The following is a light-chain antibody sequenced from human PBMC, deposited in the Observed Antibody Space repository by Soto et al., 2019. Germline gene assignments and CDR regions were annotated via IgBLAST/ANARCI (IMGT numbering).Light chain of an antibody. Sequence: EILMTQSPSTLSVSPGERATLSCRASQSVSSNLAWYQQKPGQAPRLLIYGASTRATGIPARFSGSGSGTDFTLTISSLQAEDVAVYSCQQYYTLPLSFGGGTKVDIK. CDR2: GAS. V-gene: IGKV3-15*01. CDR1: QSVSSN. CDR3: QQYYTLPLS. J-gene: IGKJ4*01.